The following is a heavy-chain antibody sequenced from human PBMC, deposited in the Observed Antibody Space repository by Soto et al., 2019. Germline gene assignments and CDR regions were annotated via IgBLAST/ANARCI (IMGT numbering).Heavy chain of an antibody. V-gene: IGHV4-59*01. J-gene: IGHJ6*02. Sequence: SETLSLTCTVSGGSISSYYWSWIRQPPGKRLERIGYIYYSGSTNYNPSLKSRVTISVDTSKNQFSLKLSSVTAADTAVYYCARVAEVHYDFWSGYYSDYYGMDVWGQGTTVTVSS. CDR2: IYYSGST. CDR3: ARVAEVHYDFWSGYYSDYYGMDV. CDR1: GGSISSYY. D-gene: IGHD3-3*01.